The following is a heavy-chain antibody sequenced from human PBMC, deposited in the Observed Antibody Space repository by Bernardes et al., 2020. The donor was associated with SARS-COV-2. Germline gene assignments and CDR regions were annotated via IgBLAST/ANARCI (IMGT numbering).Heavy chain of an antibody. CDR1: GGSISSSRYY. V-gene: IGHV4-39*01. Sequence: TMSLPCTVSGGSISSSRYYGGWIRKPPGKGLEWIGSIYYSGSTYYNPSLKSRVTISVDTSKNQFSLKLSSVTAADTAVYYCARGYFDWLSPYYFDYCGQGTLVTVSS. CDR2: IYYSGST. D-gene: IGHD3-9*01. J-gene: IGHJ4*02. CDR3: ARGYFDWLSPYYFDY.